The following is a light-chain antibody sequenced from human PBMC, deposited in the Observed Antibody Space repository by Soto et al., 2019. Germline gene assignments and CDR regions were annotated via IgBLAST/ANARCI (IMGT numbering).Light chain of an antibody. CDR3: QQYNRWPGA. V-gene: IGKV3-15*01. J-gene: IGKJ2*01. Sequence: EIVMTQSPATLSVSPGERATLSRRASQTISSDLAWYQQKPAQAPRLLVYGASTRATGIPARFSGSGSGLVFTLTISSLQSEDSAVYFFQQYNRWPGAFGQGTKVEIK. CDR1: QTISSD. CDR2: GAS.